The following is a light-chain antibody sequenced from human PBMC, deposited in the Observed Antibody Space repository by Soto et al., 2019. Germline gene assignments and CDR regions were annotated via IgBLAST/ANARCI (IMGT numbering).Light chain of an antibody. CDR2: LNSDGIH. V-gene: IGLV4-69*01. Sequence: QPVLTQSPSASASLGASVKLTCTLSSGHSSYAIAWHQQQPEKGPRYLMKLNSDGIHSKGDGIPDRFSGSSSGAERYLTTPSLQSEDEADYYCQTWGTGVVFGGGTKLTVL. J-gene: IGLJ2*01. CDR3: QTWGTGVV. CDR1: SGHSSYA.